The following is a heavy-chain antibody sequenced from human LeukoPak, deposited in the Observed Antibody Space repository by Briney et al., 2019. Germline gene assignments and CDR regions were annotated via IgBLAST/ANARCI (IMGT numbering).Heavy chain of an antibody. V-gene: IGHV4-34*01. CDR1: RFTFSSYG. Sequence: GSLRLSCAASRFTFSSYGMHWVRQAPGKGLEWIGEINHSGSTNYNPSLKSRVTISVDTSKNQFSLKLSSVTAADTAVYYCARVSIAAAGSVDYWGQGTLVTVSS. D-gene: IGHD6-13*01. J-gene: IGHJ4*02. CDR2: INHSGST. CDR3: ARVSIAAAGSVDY.